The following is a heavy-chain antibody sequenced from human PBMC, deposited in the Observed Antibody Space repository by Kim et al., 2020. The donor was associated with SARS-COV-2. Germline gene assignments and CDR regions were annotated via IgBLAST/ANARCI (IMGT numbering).Heavy chain of an antibody. CDR1: GFTFSSYA. J-gene: IGHJ4*02. Sequence: GGSLRLSCAASGFTFSSYAMSWVRQAPGKGLEWVSAISGSGGSTYYADSVKGRFTISSDNSKNTLYLQMNSLRAEDTAVYYCAKDPSGPGWELQYFDYWGQGTLVTVSS. CDR3: AKDPSGPGWELQYFDY. CDR2: ISGSGGST. D-gene: IGHD1-26*01. V-gene: IGHV3-23*01.